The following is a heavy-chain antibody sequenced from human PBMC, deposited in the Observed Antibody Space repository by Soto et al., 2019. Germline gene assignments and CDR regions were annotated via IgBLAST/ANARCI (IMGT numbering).Heavy chain of an antibody. CDR2: ISYDGATQ. D-gene: IGHD2-21*02. Sequence: GVSLRLSCEVSGLTFNTSDMHWARQDTGKGLECLAVISYDGATQYYGDTVKGRFTISRDNSKNTLFLHMGRLRAEDTAMYYCATKARVTNYLYYGMDVWGLGTTVTVYS. CDR3: ATKARVTNYLYYGMDV. CDR1: GLTFNTSD. J-gene: IGHJ6*02. V-gene: IGHV3-30*03.